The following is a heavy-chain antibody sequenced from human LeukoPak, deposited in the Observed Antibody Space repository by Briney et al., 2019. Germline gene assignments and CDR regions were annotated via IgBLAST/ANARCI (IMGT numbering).Heavy chain of an antibody. Sequence: ASVKVSCKASGYTFTSNGISWVRQAPGQGLEWMGRISTYNGNTNYAQKFRDRVTMTTDTSTSTVYMELRSLGSDDTAVYYCARDLGYCTSTSCSRQWFDPWGQGTLVTVSS. CDR1: GYTFTSNG. D-gene: IGHD2-2*01. CDR3: ARDLGYCTSTSCSRQWFDP. CDR2: ISTYNGNT. J-gene: IGHJ5*02. V-gene: IGHV1-18*01.